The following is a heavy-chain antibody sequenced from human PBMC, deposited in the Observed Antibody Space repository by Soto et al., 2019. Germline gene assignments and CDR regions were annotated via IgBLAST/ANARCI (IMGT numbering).Heavy chain of an antibody. Sequence: PSETLSLTCTVSGGSISSGGYYWSWIRQHPGKGLEWIGYIYYSGSTYYNPSLKSRVTISVDTSKNQFSLKLSSVTAADTAVYYCARGGGDSSPHYTDYWGQGTLVTVSS. V-gene: IGHV4-31*03. D-gene: IGHD2-21*02. CDR1: GGSISSGGYY. CDR2: IYYSGST. CDR3: ARGGGDSSPHYTDY. J-gene: IGHJ4*02.